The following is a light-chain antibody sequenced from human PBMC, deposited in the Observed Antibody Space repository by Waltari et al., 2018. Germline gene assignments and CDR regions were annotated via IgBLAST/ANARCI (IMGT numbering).Light chain of an antibody. CDR2: DAS. CDR1: QNVNSF. V-gene: IGKV3-11*01. CDR3: QQRGNLPET. J-gene: IGKJ2*01. Sequence: EIVLTQSPGTLSLSPADRATLSCRASQNVNSFLAWYQQKRGQAPRLLIYDASKRATGIPDRISGSGSGTDFTLTISSLEPEDFAIYYCQQRGNLPETFGRGTRVEMK.